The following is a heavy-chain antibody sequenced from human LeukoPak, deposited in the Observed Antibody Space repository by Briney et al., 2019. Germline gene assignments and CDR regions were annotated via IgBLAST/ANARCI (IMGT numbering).Heavy chain of an antibody. V-gene: IGHV4-59*01. CDR3: ARGLIVVANTGTFDF. CDR1: GGSISSNY. Sequence: PSETLSLTCTVSGGSISSNYWNWIRQPPGKGLEWMGYIYYTGTTSYNPSLKNRVTISADTSKNQFSLKLTSVTAADTAVYYCARGLIVVANTGTFDFGRQETMVTVSS. CDR2: IYYTGTT. D-gene: IGHD3-22*01. J-gene: IGHJ3*01.